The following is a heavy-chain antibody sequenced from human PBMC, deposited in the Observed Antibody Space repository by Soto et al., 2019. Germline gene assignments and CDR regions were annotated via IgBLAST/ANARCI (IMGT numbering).Heavy chain of an antibody. CDR1: GFTFSSYS. CDR3: ARVGRSDYGYYYYYMDV. J-gene: IGHJ6*03. D-gene: IGHD4-17*01. Sequence: GGSLRLSCAASGFTFSSYSMNWVRQAPGKGLEWVSYISSSSSTIYYADSVKGRFTISRDNAKNSLYLQMNSLRAEDTAVYYCARVGRSDYGYYYYYMDVWGKGTTVTVSS. V-gene: IGHV3-48*01. CDR2: ISSSSSTI.